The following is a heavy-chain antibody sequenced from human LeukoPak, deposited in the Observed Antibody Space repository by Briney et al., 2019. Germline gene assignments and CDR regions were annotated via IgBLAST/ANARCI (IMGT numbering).Heavy chain of an antibody. CDR3: VAAAGYYFDY. V-gene: IGHV3-21*01. CDR2: IDSTSTYI. J-gene: IGHJ4*02. Sequence: PAGSLRLSCAASGFTFITYSMNWVRQAPGKGLEWVSSIDSTSTYIFYADSLKGRVTISRDNAKNSLILHMNSLRAEDTAVYYCVAAAGYYFDYWGQGTLVTVSS. CDR1: GFTFITYS. D-gene: IGHD6-25*01.